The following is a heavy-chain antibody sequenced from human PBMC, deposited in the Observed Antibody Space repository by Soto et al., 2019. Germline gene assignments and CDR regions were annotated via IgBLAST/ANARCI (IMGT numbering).Heavy chain of an antibody. D-gene: IGHD2-21*02. CDR2: ISSSSSYI. V-gene: IGHV3-21*01. CDR1: GFTFSGYS. Sequence: GGSLRLSCAASGFTFSGYSMNWVRQSPGKGLEWVSSISSSSSYIYYADSVKGRFTISRDNAKNSLYLQMNSLRAEDTAVYYCARDYEGAYCGGDCYSGGAFDIWGQGTMVTVSS. CDR3: ARDYEGAYCGGDCYSGGAFDI. J-gene: IGHJ3*02.